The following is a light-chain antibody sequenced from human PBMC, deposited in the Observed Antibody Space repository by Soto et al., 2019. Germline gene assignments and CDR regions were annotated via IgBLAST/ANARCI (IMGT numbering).Light chain of an antibody. CDR2: GAS. CDR3: QQYGSSPSRLT. J-gene: IGKJ4*01. CDR1: QTVNANY. V-gene: IGKV3-20*01. Sequence: EIVLTQSPGTLSLSPGERATLSCRASQTVNANYFAWYQQRPGQAPRLLIYGASTRAPGIPDRFSGGGSGTDFTPTISRLESEDFAVYYCQQYGSSPSRLTFGRGTKVEIK.